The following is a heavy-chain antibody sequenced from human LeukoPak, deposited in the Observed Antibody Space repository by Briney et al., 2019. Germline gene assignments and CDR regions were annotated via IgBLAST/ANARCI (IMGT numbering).Heavy chain of an antibody. J-gene: IGHJ6*03. CDR3: ARGLIEDIVVVPAAHYYYYMDV. D-gene: IGHD2-2*01. CDR1: GGSISSYY. CDR2: IFTSGST. V-gene: IGHV4-4*07. Sequence: SETLSLTCTVSGGSISSYYWSWIRQPAGKGLEGIGRIFTSGSTNYNPSLKSRVTMSVDTSKNQFSLKLSSVTAADTAVYYCARGLIEDIVVVPAAHYYYYMDVWGKGTTVTVSS.